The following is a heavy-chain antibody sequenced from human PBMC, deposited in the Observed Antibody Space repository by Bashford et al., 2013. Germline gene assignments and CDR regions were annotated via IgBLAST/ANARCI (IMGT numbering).Heavy chain of an antibody. Sequence: VASVKVSCKASGGTFSSYAISWVRQAPGQGLEWMGGIIPILGIANYAQKFQGRVTITADKSTSTAYMELSSLRSEDTAVYYCARSYCSNGVCRRWDYHYYYAMDVWGQGTTVTVSS. D-gene: IGHD2-8*01. CDR2: IIPILGIA. CDR1: GGTFSSYA. J-gene: IGHJ6*02. V-gene: IGHV1-69*10. CDR3: ARSYCSNGVCRRWDYHYYYAMDV.